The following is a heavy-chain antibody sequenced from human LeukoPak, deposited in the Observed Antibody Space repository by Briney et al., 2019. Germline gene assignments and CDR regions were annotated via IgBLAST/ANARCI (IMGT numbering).Heavy chain of an antibody. Sequence: GGSLRLSCAVSGFTFSNYVMLWVRQAPGKGREGVAGIWFERSNTYHEDYEKGRFTVSRDNSQNTLYIQINSLRGEDTAVYYCVRAWGYDRSDYYYGFFDYWGQGTLVTVSS. CDR2: IWFERSNT. CDR1: GFTFSNYV. D-gene: IGHD3-22*01. J-gene: IGHJ4*02. CDR3: VRAWGYDRSDYYYGFFDY. V-gene: IGHV3-33*01.